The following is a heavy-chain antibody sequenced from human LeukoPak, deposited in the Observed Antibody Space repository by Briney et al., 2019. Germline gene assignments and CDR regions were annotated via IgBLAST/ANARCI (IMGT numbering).Heavy chain of an antibody. CDR2: ISVYNGNT. CDR1: GYYFSNYG. Sequence: ASVKVSCKASGYYFSNYGISWVRQAPGQGPERMGWISVYNGNTKYAQKFQGRVTMTTDTSTSTAYMELRSLRSDDTAVYYCTRSDHYYGSGSPPNWFDPWGQGTLVTVSS. V-gene: IGHV1-18*01. CDR3: TRSDHYYGSGSPPNWFDP. J-gene: IGHJ5*02. D-gene: IGHD3-10*01.